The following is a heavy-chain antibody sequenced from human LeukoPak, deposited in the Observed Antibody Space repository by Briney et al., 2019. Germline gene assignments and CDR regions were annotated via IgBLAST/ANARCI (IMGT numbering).Heavy chain of an antibody. CDR3: ATMVSISGDS. D-gene: IGHD2-8*01. CDR1: GFSFSSKG. Sequence: PGGSLRVSCAASGFSFSSKGMSWFRQAPGKGPEWVAHIGPDGSETYYVDSAMGRFTISRDNAKNSVYLEMNSLRAEDTAVYYCATMVSISGDSWGQGTLVTVSS. CDR2: IGPDGSET. V-gene: IGHV3-7*01. J-gene: IGHJ5*01.